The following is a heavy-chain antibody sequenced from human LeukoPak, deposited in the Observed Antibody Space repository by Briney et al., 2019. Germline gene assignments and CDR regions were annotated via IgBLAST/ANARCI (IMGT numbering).Heavy chain of an antibody. D-gene: IGHD1-26*01. V-gene: IGHV3-23*01. J-gene: IGHJ4*02. CDR2: ISGGGETI. Sequence: GGSLRLSCAASGFTFVSYAMSWVRQAPGKGLEWVSAISGGGETIYYADSVKGRFAISRDNSKNTLYLQMNGLRAEDTAIYYCAKDLNGDGGSLYYWGREPWSPSPQ. CDR1: GFTFVSYA. CDR3: AKDLNGDGGSLYY.